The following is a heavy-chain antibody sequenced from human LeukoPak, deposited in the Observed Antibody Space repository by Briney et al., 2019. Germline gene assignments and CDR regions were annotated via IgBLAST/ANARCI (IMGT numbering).Heavy chain of an antibody. D-gene: IGHD3-22*01. CDR2: IYTSGST. V-gene: IGHV4-4*07. Sequence: TSETLSLTCTVSGGSISSYYWSWIRQPAGKGLEWIGRIYTSGSTNYNPSLKSRVTMSVDTSKNQFSLKLSSVTAADTAVYYCARDLRGLDYYDSRYDAFDIWGQGTMVTVSS. CDR3: ARDLRGLDYYDSRYDAFDI. J-gene: IGHJ3*02. CDR1: GGSISSYY.